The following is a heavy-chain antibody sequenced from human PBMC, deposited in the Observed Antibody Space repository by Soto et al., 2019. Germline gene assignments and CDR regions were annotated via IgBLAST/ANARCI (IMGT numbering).Heavy chain of an antibody. D-gene: IGHD3-3*01. CDR3: ARVRVLEWLSRPHYYYGMDV. V-gene: IGHV4-34*01. CDR2: INHSGST. J-gene: IGHJ6*02. CDR1: GGSFSGYY. Sequence: SETLSLTCAVYGGSFSGYYWSWIRQPPGKGLEWIGEINHSGSTNYNLSLKSRVTISVDTSKNQFSLKLSSVTAADTAVYYCARVRVLEWLSRPHYYYGMDVWGQGTTVTVSS.